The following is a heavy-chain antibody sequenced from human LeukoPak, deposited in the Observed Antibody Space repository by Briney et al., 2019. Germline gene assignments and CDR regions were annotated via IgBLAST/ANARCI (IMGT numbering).Heavy chain of an antibody. CDR3: ARDRDYGGNFDY. D-gene: IGHD4-23*01. CDR2: IYYSGST. V-gene: IGHV4-59*01. CDR1: GGSISSYY. J-gene: IGHJ4*02. Sequence: SETLSLTCTVSGGSISSYYWSWIRQPPGKGLEWIGYIYYSGSTNYNPSLKSRVTVSVDTSKNQFSLKLSSVTAADTAVYYCARDRDYGGNFDYWGQGTLVTVSS.